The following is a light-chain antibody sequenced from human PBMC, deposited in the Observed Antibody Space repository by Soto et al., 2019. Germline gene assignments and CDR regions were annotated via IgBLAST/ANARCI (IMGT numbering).Light chain of an antibody. V-gene: IGLV2-14*01. CDR3: NSYTTSSSLYV. CDR2: DVS. J-gene: IGLJ1*01. CDR1: SSDFGGYDY. Sequence: QSALTQPASVSGSPGQSITISCTGTSSDFGGYDYVSWYQQYPGKAPKLMIYDVSNRPSGVSDRFSGSKSANTASLTITGLQAEDEADYYCNSYTTSSSLYVFGTGTKATVL.